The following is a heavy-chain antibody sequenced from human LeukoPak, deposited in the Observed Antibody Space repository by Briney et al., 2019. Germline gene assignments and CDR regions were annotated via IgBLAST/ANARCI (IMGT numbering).Heavy chain of an antibody. CDR3: ARSIVPGTRKVEY. D-gene: IGHD6-19*01. CDR1: GVSISGATYY. Sequence: PSETLSLTCSVSGVSISGATYYWGWIRQPPGKGLEWIGCIYYNGDTYYMPSLRSRVTISVDTSKNQFSLSLSSVTAADTAVYYCARSIVPGTRKVEYWGQGTLVTVSS. CDR2: IYYNGDT. J-gene: IGHJ4*02. V-gene: IGHV4-39*01.